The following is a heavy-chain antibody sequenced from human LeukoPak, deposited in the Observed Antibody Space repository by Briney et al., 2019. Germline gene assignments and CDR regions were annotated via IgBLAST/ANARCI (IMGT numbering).Heavy chain of an antibody. D-gene: IGHD4-17*01. J-gene: IGHJ4*02. Sequence: ASVKVSCKASGYTFTSYAMHWARQAPGQRLEWMGWINAGNGNTKYSQKFQGRVTITRDTSASTAYMELSSLRSEDTAVYYCARGHYGDYYFDYWGQGTLVTVSS. CDR3: ARGHYGDYYFDY. CDR2: INAGNGNT. CDR1: GYTFTSYA. V-gene: IGHV1-3*01.